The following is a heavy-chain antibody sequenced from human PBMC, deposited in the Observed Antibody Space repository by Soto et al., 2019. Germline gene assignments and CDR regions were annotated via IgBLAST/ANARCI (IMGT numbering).Heavy chain of an antibody. Sequence: NPSETLSLTCAGYGGSFSGYYWSWIRQPPGKGLEWIGEINHSGSTNYNPSLKSRVTISVDTSKNQFSLKLSSVTAADTAVYYCARGDYDFWSGYYYYYYYGMDVWGQGTTVTVSS. J-gene: IGHJ6*02. CDR3: ARGDYDFWSGYYYYYYYGMDV. CDR1: GGSFSGYY. V-gene: IGHV4-34*01. CDR2: INHSGST. D-gene: IGHD3-3*01.